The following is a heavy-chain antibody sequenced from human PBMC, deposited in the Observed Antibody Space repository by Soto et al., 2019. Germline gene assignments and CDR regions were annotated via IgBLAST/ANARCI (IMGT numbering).Heavy chain of an antibody. CDR1: GFTFSSYG. CDR2: ISYDGSNK. J-gene: IGHJ6*01. CDR3: AKGQHCSSTSCYFYYYGMDV. V-gene: IGHV3-30*18. Sequence: QVQLVESGGGVVQPGRSLRLSCAASGFTFSSYGMHWVRQAPGKGLEWVAVISYDGSNKYYADSVEGRLTISRDNSKNTVYLQMNSLRGEDTAVYYCAKGQHCSSTSCYFYYYGMDVW. D-gene: IGHD2-2*01.